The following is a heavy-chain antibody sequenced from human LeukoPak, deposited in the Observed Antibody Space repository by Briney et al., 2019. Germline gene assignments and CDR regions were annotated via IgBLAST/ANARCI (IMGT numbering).Heavy chain of an antibody. CDR1: GFTFDDYA. J-gene: IGHJ6*02. CDR3: AKAGWYPPSSYYYYYGMDV. D-gene: IGHD6-19*01. Sequence: GRSLRLSCAASGFTFDDYAMHWVRQAPGKGLEWVSGISWNSGSIGYADSVKGRFTISRDNAKNSLYLQMNSLRAEDTALYYCAKAGWYPPSSYYYYYGMDVWGQGTTVTVSS. CDR2: ISWNSGSI. V-gene: IGHV3-9*01.